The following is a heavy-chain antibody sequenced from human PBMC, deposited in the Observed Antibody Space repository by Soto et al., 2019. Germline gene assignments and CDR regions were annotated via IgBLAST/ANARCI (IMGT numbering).Heavy chain of an antibody. CDR3: ARNQTPRQYCSGGSCSTDFDY. J-gene: IGHJ4*02. CDR1: GYTFTSYY. D-gene: IGHD2-15*01. V-gene: IGHV1-46*01. Sequence: GASSEGSCKASGYTFTSYYMHWVRQAPGQGLEWMGIINPSGGSTSYAQKFQGRVTMTRDTSTSTVYMELSSLRSEDTAVYYCARNQTPRQYCSGGSCSTDFDYWGQGTLVTVSS. CDR2: INPSGGST.